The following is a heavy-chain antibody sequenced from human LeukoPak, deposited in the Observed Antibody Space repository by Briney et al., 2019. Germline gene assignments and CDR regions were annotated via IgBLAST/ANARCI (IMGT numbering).Heavy chain of an antibody. D-gene: IGHD3-10*01. CDR1: GYTFTGYY. Sequence: ASVKVSCKASGYTFTGYYMHWVRQAPGQGLEWMGWINPNSGGTNYAQKFQGRVTMTRDTSISTAHMELSRLRSDDTAVYYCARSMKRITMVRGVPWWFDPWGQGTLVTVSS. CDR3: ARSMKRITMVRGVPWWFDP. V-gene: IGHV1-2*02. J-gene: IGHJ5*02. CDR2: INPNSGGT.